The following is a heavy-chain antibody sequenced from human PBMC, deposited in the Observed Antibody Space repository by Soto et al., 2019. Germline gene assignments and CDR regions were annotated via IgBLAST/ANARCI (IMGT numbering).Heavy chain of an antibody. J-gene: IGHJ6*02. CDR1: GGSMTSGGYY. CDR2: IYYSGST. V-gene: IGHV4-31*03. Sequence: LSLTCSVSGGSMTSGGYYWSWIRQHPGKGLEWIGYIYYSGSTYYNPSLKSRVTISVDTSKNQFSLNLSSVTAADTAVYYCAREESGPRGMDVWGQGTTVTVSS. CDR3: AREESGPRGMDV. D-gene: IGHD3-3*01.